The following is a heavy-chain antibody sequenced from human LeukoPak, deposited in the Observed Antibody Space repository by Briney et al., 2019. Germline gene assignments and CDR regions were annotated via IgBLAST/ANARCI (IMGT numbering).Heavy chain of an antibody. J-gene: IGHJ4*02. D-gene: IGHD6-19*01. CDR2: IWYDGSNK. CDR3: AREYSSGWYLDY. Sequence: PGGSLRLSCAASGFTFSSYGMHWVRQAPAKGLEWVAVIWYDGSNKYYADSVKGRFTISRDNSKNTLYLQMNSLRAEDTAVYYCAREYSSGWYLDYWGQGTLVTVSS. CDR1: GFTFSSYG. V-gene: IGHV3-33*01.